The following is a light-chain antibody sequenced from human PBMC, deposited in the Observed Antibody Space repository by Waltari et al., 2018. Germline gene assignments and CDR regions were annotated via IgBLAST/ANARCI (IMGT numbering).Light chain of an antibody. CDR2: DVS. Sequence: QSALTQPASVSGSPGQSITISCPGTSRDGGFYHHVSWYQQHPGKAPKLMIYDVSERPSGVSNRFSGSKSGNTASLTISGLQAEDEADYYCNSYAGSSSWVFGGGTKLTVL. CDR3: NSYAGSSSWV. J-gene: IGLJ3*02. CDR1: SRDGGFYHH. V-gene: IGLV2-14*01.